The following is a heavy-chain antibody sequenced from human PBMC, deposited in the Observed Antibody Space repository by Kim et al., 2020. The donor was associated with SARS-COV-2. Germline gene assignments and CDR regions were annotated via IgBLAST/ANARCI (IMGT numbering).Heavy chain of an antibody. CDR1: GYSFTSYW. J-gene: IGHJ6*02. D-gene: IGHD2-15*01. CDR3: AGACSGGSCYDGMDV. V-gene: IGHV5-10-1*01. CDR2: IDPSDSYT. Sequence: GESLKISCKGSGYSFTSYWISWVRQMPGKGLEWMGRIDPSDSYTNYSPSFQGHVTISADKSISTAYLQWSSLKASDTAMYYCAGACSGGSCYDGMDVWGQGTTVTVSS.